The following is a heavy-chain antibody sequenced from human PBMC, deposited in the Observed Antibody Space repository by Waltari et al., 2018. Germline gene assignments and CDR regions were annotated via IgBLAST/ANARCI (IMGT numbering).Heavy chain of an antibody. D-gene: IGHD1-26*01. J-gene: IGHJ5*02. V-gene: IGHV4-38-2*01. CDR1: GYSISSGYY. Sequence: QVQLQESGPGLVKPSETLSLTCAVSGYSISSGYYWGWIRQPPGKGLEWSGSIYHMGSTYYNPSLKSRVTISVDTSKNQFSLKLSAVTAADTDVYYCARRENWFDPWGQGTLVTVSS. CDR2: IYHMGST. CDR3: ARRENWFDP.